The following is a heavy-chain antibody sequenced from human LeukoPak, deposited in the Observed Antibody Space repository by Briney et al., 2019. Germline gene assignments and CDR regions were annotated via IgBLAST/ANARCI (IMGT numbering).Heavy chain of an antibody. CDR1: GFTFSSYW. CDR2: IKQDGSEK. V-gene: IGHV3-7*01. D-gene: IGHD3-3*01. Sequence: GGSLRLSCAASGFTFSSYWMSWVRQAPGKGLEWVANIKQDGSEKYYVDSVKGRFTISRDNAKNSLYLQMNSLRAEDTAVYYCARDHYFWSGYHFDAFDIWGQGTMVTVSS. CDR3: ARDHYFWSGYHFDAFDI. J-gene: IGHJ3*02.